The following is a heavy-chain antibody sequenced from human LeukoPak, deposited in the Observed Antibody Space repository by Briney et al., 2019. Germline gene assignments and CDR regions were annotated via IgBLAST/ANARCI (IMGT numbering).Heavy chain of an antibody. J-gene: IGHJ4*02. D-gene: IGHD1-26*01. CDR2: VYTSGST. V-gene: IGHV4-61*02. CDR3: ARERSPEYYFDY. Sequence: SETLSLTCTVSGGSISSGSYYWSWIRRPAGKGLEWIGRVYTSGSTNYNPSLKSRVTISVDTSKNQFSLKLSSVTAADTAVYYCARERSPEYYFDYWGQGTLVTVSS. CDR1: GGSISSGSYY.